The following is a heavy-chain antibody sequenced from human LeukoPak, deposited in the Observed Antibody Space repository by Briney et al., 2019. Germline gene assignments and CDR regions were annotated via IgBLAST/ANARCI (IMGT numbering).Heavy chain of an antibody. J-gene: IGHJ4*02. Sequence: PGASVKVSCKASGYTFTSYYMHWVRQAPGQGPEWMGIINPSGGSTSYAQKFQGRVTMTRDMSTSTVYMELSSLRSEDTAVYYCARVSGWVLSEYYFDCWGQGTLVTVSS. CDR1: GYTFTSYY. D-gene: IGHD6-19*01. CDR3: ARVSGWVLSEYYFDC. CDR2: INPSGGST. V-gene: IGHV1-46*01.